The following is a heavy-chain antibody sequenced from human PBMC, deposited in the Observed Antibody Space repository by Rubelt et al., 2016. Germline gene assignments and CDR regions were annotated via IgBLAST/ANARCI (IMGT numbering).Heavy chain of an antibody. J-gene: IGHJ4*02. CDR1: GFTFSSYA. D-gene: IGHD1-26*01. CDR3: AKDGGRATRLPSHY. V-gene: IGHV3-23*01. CDR2: ISGSGGST. Sequence: RLSCAASGFTFSSYAMSWVRQAPGKGLEWVSAISGSGGSTYYADSVKGRFTISRDNSKNTLYLQMNSLRAEDTAVYYCAKDGGRATRLPSHYWGQGTLVTVSS.